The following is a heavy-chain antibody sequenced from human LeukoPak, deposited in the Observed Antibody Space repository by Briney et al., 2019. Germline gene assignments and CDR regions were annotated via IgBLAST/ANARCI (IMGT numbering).Heavy chain of an antibody. CDR3: AREDLIALWDFDL. Sequence: GGSLRLSCAASGFTFSSYWMHWVRQAPGKGLVWVSRINSDGSSTSYADSVKGRFTISRDNAKNTLYLQINSLRAEDTAVYYCAREDLIALWDFDLWGRGTLVTVSS. J-gene: IGHJ2*01. CDR1: GFTFSSYW. CDR2: INSDGSST. V-gene: IGHV3-74*01. D-gene: IGHD3-3*02.